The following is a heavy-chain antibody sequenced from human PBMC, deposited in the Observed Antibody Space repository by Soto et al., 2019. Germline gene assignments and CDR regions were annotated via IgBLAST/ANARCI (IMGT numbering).Heavy chain of an antibody. CDR2: ISYDGSNK. CDR3: AKEEAYSSSWYSVYYYYGMDV. V-gene: IGHV3-30*18. J-gene: IGHJ6*02. D-gene: IGHD6-13*01. CDR1: GFTFSSYG. Sequence: QVQLVESGGGVVQPGRSLRLSCAASGFTFSSYGMHWVRQAPGKGLEWVAVISYDGSNKYYADSVKGRFTISRDNSKNTLYLQMNSLRAEDTAVYYCAKEEAYSSSWYSVYYYYGMDVWGQGTTVTVSS.